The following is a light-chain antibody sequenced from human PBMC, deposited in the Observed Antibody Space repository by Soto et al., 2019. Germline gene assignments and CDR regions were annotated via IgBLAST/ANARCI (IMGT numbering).Light chain of an antibody. CDR3: QQYDNLPLT. V-gene: IGKV1-33*01. CDR1: QDITNY. CDR2: DAS. Sequence: DIQMTQSPSSLSASVVDRVTITCRASQDITNYLHWFQQKPGKAPKLLIYDASNLETGVPSRFSGSGSGTDFTFTISSLQPEDIATYYCQQYDNLPLTFGGGTKVDIK. J-gene: IGKJ4*01.